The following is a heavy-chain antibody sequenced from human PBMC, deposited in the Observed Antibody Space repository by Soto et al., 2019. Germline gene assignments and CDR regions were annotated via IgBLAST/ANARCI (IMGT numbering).Heavy chain of an antibody. D-gene: IGHD5-18*01. CDR2: ISYDGSTE. CDR1: GFTFRSYA. CDR3: AKDLEKEYSYHSADY. Sequence: PGGSLRLSCAASGFTFRSYAMHWVREAPGKGLEWVAVISYDGSTEHYADSVQGRFTISRDNSKNTLYLQMNSLRAEDTAVYYCAKDLEKEYSYHSADYWGQGALVPVSS. J-gene: IGHJ4*02. V-gene: IGHV3-30-3*01.